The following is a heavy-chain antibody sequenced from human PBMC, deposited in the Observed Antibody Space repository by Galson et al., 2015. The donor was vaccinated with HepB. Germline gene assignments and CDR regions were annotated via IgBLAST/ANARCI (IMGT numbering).Heavy chain of an antibody. CDR1: GYSFSNYG. V-gene: IGHV1-69*13. CDR3: ARMLYSSSSSGFDY. D-gene: IGHD6-6*01. CDR2: IIPIFGTA. Sequence: SVKVSCKASGYSFSNYGISWVRQAPGQGLEWMGGIIPIFGTANYAQKFQGRVTIIADESTSTAYMELSSLRSEDTAVYYCARMLYSSSSSGFDYWGQGTLVTVSS. J-gene: IGHJ4*02.